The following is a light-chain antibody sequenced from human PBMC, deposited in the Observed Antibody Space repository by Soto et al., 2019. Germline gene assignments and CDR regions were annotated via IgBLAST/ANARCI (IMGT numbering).Light chain of an antibody. Sequence: EIMMTQSPATLSVSPGERATLSCRASQSVSSNLAWYQQKPGQAPRLLIYGASTRATGIPARFSGSGSGTELTLTISSLQSEDFAVYYCQQYNNWPPGTYTFGQGTKLEIK. V-gene: IGKV3-15*01. CDR3: QQYNNWPPGTYT. J-gene: IGKJ2*01. CDR2: GAS. CDR1: QSVSSN.